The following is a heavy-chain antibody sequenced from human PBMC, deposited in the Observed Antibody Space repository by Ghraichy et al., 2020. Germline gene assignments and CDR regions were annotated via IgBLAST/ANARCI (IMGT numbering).Heavy chain of an antibody. V-gene: IGHV4-30-2*01. J-gene: IGHJ6*02. CDR1: GGSISSGGYS. Sequence: SETLSLTCAVSGGSISSGGYSWSWIRQPPGKGLEWIGYIYHSGSTYYNPSLKSRVTISVDRSKNQFSLKLSSVTAADTAVYYCAREYGDYGMDVWGQGTTVTVSS. CDR2: IYHSGST. D-gene: IGHD4-17*01. CDR3: AREYGDYGMDV.